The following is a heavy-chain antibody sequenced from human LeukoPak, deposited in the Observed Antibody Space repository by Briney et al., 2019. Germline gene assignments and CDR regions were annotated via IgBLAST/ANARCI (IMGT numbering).Heavy chain of an antibody. CDR1: GYTLTELS. Sequence: ASVKVSCKVSGYTLTELSMHWVRQAPGKGLEWMGGFDPEDGETIYAQKFQGRVTMTEDTSTDTAYMELSSLRSEDTAVYYCATDPFDYYGMDVWSQGTTVTVSS. CDR2: FDPEDGET. CDR3: ATDPFDYYGMDV. D-gene: IGHD3-16*01. V-gene: IGHV1-24*01. J-gene: IGHJ6*02.